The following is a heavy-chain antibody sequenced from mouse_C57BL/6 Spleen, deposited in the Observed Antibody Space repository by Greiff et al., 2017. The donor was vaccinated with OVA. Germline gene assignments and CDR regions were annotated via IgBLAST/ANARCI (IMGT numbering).Heavy chain of an antibody. D-gene: IGHD1-1*01. V-gene: IGHV7-3*01. Sequence: EVHLVESGGGLVQPGGSLSLSCAASGFTFTDYYMSWVRQPPGKALEWLGFIRNKANGYTTEYSASVKGRFTISRDNSQSILYLQMNALRAEDSATYYCARSITTVVAHYYAMDYWGQGTSVTVSS. CDR1: GFTFTDYY. CDR2: IRNKANGYTT. J-gene: IGHJ4*01. CDR3: ARSITTVVAHYYAMDY.